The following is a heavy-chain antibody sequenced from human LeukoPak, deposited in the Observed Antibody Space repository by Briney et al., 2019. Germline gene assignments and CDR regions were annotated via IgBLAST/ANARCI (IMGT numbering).Heavy chain of an antibody. J-gene: IGHJ4*02. CDR1: GSTFSSYS. CDR2: ISSSTSYI. CDR3: ARVEFYYDSSGYHRPFDY. D-gene: IGHD3-22*01. Sequence: GGSLRLSCAASGSTFSSYSMNWVRQAPGKGLEWVSSISSSTSYIYYADSVKGRLTISRDNAKNSLYLQMNSLRAEDTAVYYCARVEFYYDSSGYHRPFDYWGQGTLVTVSS. V-gene: IGHV3-21*01.